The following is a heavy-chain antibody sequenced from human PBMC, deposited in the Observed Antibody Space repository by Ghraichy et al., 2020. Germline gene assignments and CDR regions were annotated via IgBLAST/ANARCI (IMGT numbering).Heavy chain of an antibody. CDR1: GYTFTSYA. V-gene: IGHV1-3*01. CDR2: INAGNGNT. J-gene: IGHJ4*02. Sequence: ASVKVSCKASGYTFTSYAMHWVRQAPGQRLEWMGWINAGNGNTKYSQKFQGRVTITRDTSASTAYMELSSLRSEDTAVYYCARGDRDYDFWSGYYSSEPSAEEYYFDYWGQGTLVTVSS. D-gene: IGHD3-3*01. CDR3: ARGDRDYDFWSGYYSSEPSAEEYYFDY.